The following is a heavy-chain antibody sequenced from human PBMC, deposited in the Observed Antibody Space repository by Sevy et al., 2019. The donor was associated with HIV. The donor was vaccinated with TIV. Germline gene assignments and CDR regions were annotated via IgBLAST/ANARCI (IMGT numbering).Heavy chain of an antibody. V-gene: IGHV4-39*02. CDR1: GGSISSSGSF. Sequence: SETLSLTYNVSGGSISSSGSFWGWIRQSPGKGLEWIGDISYVGKTNYNPSLRGRVTISRDTSNNHFSLRLKYVSAADTGVYYCAKIFAHWGQGTLVTVFS. J-gene: IGHJ5*02. CDR3: AKIFAH. CDR2: ISYVGKT.